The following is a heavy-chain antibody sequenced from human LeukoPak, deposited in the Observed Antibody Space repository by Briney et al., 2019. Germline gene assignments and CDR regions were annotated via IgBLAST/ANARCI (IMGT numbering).Heavy chain of an antibody. J-gene: IGHJ5*02. D-gene: IGHD6-13*01. CDR3: ARDSGYSSSWYRDNWFDP. CDR2: IRYDGSSK. CDR1: RFIFSSYG. Sequence: QTGGSLRLSCAASRFIFSSYGMHWVRQSPGKGLEWVAFIRYDGSSKYYADSVKGRFTISRDNSKNTLYLQMNSLRAEDTAVYYCARDSGYSSSWYRDNWFDPWGQGTLVTVSS. V-gene: IGHV3-30*02.